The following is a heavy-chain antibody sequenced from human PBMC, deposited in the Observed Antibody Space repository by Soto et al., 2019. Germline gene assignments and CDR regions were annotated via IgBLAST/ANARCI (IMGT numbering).Heavy chain of an antibody. CDR3: ASIVATTFFDI. J-gene: IGHJ3*02. Sequence: LSCAASGFTFSSYAMSWVRQAPGKGLEWVSALTGSGGSTYYADSVKGRFTISRDNSKNTLYPQMNSLRAEDTAVYYCASIVATTFFDIWGQGTMVTVSS. V-gene: IGHV3-23*01. CDR1: GFTFSSYA. CDR2: LTGSGGST. D-gene: IGHD5-12*01.